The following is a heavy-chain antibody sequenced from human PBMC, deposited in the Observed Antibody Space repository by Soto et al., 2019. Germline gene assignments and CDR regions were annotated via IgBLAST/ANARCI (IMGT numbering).Heavy chain of an antibody. D-gene: IGHD4-17*01. J-gene: IGHJ6*02. Sequence: QVQLVQSGAEVKKPGSSVKVSCKASGVSFSSYAISWVRQAPGQGLEWMGGIIPVFGATRYAQNFQGRVTITADESTSTAYMELSSLRSEDTAVYYCANHPKLRYGAVYYYYPMDVWGRGTTVNVSS. V-gene: IGHV1-69*01. CDR2: IIPVFGAT. CDR1: GVSFSSYA. CDR3: ANHPKLRYGAVYYYYPMDV.